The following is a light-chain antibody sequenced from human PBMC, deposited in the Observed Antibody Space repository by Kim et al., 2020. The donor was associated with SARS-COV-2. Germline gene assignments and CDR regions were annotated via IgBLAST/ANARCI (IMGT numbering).Light chain of an antibody. Sequence: SFPPGERSTPSCKASQSVSSYLAWYQQKPGQAPRLLIYDASTRAPGIPARFSGSGSGTDFTLTISNLEPEDFAVYYCQQRTNWRTFGQGTKVDIK. J-gene: IGKJ1*01. V-gene: IGKV3-11*01. CDR2: DAS. CDR1: QSVSSY. CDR3: QQRTNWRT.